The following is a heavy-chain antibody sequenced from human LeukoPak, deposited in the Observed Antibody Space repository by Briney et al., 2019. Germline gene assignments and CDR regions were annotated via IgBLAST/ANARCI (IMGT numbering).Heavy chain of an antibody. CDR3: ARDWRVEMATRGAFDI. CDR1: GGSISSSSYY. D-gene: IGHD5-24*01. CDR2: IYYSGST. J-gene: IGHJ3*02. Sequence: SETLSLTCTVSGGSISSSSYYWGWTRQPPGKGLEWIGSIYYSGSTYYNPSLKSRVTISVDTSKNQFSLKLSSVTAADTAVYYCARDWRVEMATRGAFDIWGQGTMVTVSS. V-gene: IGHV4-39*07.